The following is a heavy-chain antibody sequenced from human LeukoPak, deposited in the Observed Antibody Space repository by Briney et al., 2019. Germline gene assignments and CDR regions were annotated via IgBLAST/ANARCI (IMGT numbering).Heavy chain of an antibody. D-gene: IGHD2-15*01. CDR1: GGSISSYY. Sequence: SETLSLTCTVSGGSISSYYWSWIRQPPGKGLEWIGYIYYSGSTDYNPSLKSRVTISVDTSKNQFSLKLSSVTAADTAVYYCARTPCTAGSCYPDYWGQGTLSPSPQ. J-gene: IGHJ4*02. CDR3: ARTPCTAGSCYPDY. V-gene: IGHV4-59*01. CDR2: IYYSGST.